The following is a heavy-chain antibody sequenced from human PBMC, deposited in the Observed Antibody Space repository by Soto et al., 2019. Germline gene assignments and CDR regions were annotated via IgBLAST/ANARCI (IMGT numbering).Heavy chain of an antibody. CDR1: GGSFSGYF. CDR3: AGGGYGSGLNWFDP. J-gene: IGHJ5*02. Sequence: QVRLQQWGAGLLKPSETLSLTCAVYGGSFSGYFWSWIRQPPVKGLDWIGEINHSGSTNYNPSLKSRVTISVDTSKNQFSLKLSSVTAADTAVYYCAGGGYGSGLNWFDPWGQGALVTVSS. V-gene: IGHV4-34*01. D-gene: IGHD3-10*01. CDR2: INHSGST.